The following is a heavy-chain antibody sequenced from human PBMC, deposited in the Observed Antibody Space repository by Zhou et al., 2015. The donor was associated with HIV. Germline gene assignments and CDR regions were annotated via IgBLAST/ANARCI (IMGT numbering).Heavy chain of an antibody. Sequence: QVQLVQSGAEVKKPGSSVKVSCKASGGTFSSYTISWVRQAPGQGLEWMGRIIPILGIANYAQKFQGRVTITADKSTSTAYMELSSLRSEDTAVYYCARNRCMLCRGWFDPWGQGTLVTVSS. V-gene: IGHV1-69*02. CDR1: GGTFSSYT. CDR2: IIPILGIA. CDR3: ARNRCMLCRGWFDP. J-gene: IGHJ5*02. D-gene: IGHD2-8*01.